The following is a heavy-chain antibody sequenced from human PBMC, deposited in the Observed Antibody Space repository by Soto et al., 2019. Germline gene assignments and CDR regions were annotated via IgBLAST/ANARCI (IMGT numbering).Heavy chain of an antibody. CDR1: GDSIIGIYH. J-gene: IGHJ6*02. D-gene: IGHD1-7*01. CDR3: ARERLELRGYYYGMDV. CDR2: IYHTGTT. Sequence: SETLSLTCAVSGDSIIGIYHWAWIRQSPGRGLEWIASIYHTGTTYYTPSLESRVTISVDTSKNQFSLRPSSVTAADSAVYYCARERLELRGYYYGMDVWGQGTTVTVSS. V-gene: IGHV4-38-2*02.